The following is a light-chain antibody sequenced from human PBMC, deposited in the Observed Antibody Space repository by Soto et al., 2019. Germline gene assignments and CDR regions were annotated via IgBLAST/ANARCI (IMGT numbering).Light chain of an antibody. V-gene: IGLV2-14*01. J-gene: IGLJ1*01. CDR3: SSYTSSSTYV. Sequence: QSALTQPASVSGSPGQSITISCTGTSSDVGGYNYVYWYQQHPGKAPKLMIYDVSNRPSGVSKRCSGSKSGNTASLTISGLQAEYEADYYCSSYTSSSTYVFGTGTKLTVL. CDR2: DVS. CDR1: SSDVGGYNY.